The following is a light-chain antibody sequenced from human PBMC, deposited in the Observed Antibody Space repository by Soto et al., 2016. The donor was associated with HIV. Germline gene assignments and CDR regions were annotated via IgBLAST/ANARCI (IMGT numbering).Light chain of an antibody. Sequence: SYELTQPPSVSVAPGKTASLTCGGKNIGTKGVHWYQQKPGQAPVLVVYDNKDRPSGIPERFSGSNSENTATLTISRVDAGDEADYYCQVWDTVSDHQVFGGGTKRDRP. J-gene: IGLJ3*02. V-gene: IGLV3-21*03. CDR3: QVWDTVSDHQV. CDR1: NIGTKG. CDR2: DNK.